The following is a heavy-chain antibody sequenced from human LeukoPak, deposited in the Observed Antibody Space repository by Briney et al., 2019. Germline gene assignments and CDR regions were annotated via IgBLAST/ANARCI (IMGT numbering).Heavy chain of an antibody. CDR1: GYSFTSYW. CDR2: IDPSDSYT. CDR3: ARQDIEYSGSSKFEDFDY. V-gene: IGHV5-10-1*01. Sequence: GESLKISCKGSGYSFTSYWISWVRQMPGKGLEWMGRIDPSDSYTNYSPSFQGHVTISADKSISTAYLQWSSLKASDAAMYYCARQDIEYSGSSKFEDFDYWGRGTLVTVSS. J-gene: IGHJ4*02. D-gene: IGHD6-6*01.